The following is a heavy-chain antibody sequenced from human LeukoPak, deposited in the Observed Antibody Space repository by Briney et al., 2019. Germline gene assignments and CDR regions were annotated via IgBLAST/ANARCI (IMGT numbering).Heavy chain of an antibody. V-gene: IGHV3-74*01. CDR2: INSDGSST. D-gene: IGHD3-22*01. Sequence: GGSLRLSCAASGFTFSSYRMHWVRQAPGKGLVWVSRINSDGSSTSYADSVKGRFTISRDNAKNTLYLQMNSLRAEDTAVYYCAKDPNYYDSSGYFDYWGQGTLVTVSS. CDR3: AKDPNYYDSSGYFDY. CDR1: GFTFSSYR. J-gene: IGHJ4*02.